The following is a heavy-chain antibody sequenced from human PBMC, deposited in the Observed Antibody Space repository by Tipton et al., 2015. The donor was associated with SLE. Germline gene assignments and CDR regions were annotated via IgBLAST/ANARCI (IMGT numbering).Heavy chain of an antibody. Sequence: TLSLTCTVSGGSISSYYWTWIRQPPGKGLEWIGYIYYSGSTAYTSSLKSRVTISVDTSTDQFSLNLSSVTAADTAVYHCARALYYYDSGSYFYYMDVWGKGTSVTVSS. V-gene: IGHV4-59*01. J-gene: IGHJ6*03. CDR1: GGSISSYY. CDR3: ARALYYYDSGSYFYYMDV. D-gene: IGHD3-10*01. CDR2: IYYSGST.